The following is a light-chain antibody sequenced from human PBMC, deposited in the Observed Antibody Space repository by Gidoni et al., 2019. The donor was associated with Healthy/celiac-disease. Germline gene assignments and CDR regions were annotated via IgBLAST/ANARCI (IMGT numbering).Light chain of an antibody. Sequence: EIVLTQSPGTLSLSPGDRATLSCRASQSVSSSYLAWYQQKPGQAPRLLIYGASSRATGIPDRFSGSGSGTDFTLTISRLEPEDFAVYYCQQYGSSPPLITFGQGTRLEIK. CDR2: GAS. J-gene: IGKJ5*01. CDR3: QQYGSSPPLIT. CDR1: QSVSSSY. V-gene: IGKV3-20*01.